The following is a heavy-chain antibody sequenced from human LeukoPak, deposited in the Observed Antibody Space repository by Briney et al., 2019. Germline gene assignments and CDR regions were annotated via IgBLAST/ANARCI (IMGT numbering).Heavy chain of an antibody. CDR3: AKAGGHFDY. V-gene: IGHV3-23*01. J-gene: IGHJ4*02. CDR2: ISGSGGST. D-gene: IGHD4-23*01. Sequence: GGSLRLSRAASGFTFISYALSWVRQAPGMGLEWVSAISGSGGSTYYADSVKGRFTISRDNSKNTLYLQMNSLRAEDTAVYYCAKAGGHFDYWGQGTLVTVSS. CDR1: GFTFISYA.